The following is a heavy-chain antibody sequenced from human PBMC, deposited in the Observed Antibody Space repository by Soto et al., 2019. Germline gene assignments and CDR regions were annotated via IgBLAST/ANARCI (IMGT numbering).Heavy chain of an antibody. CDR1: GYTFTSYG. J-gene: IGHJ6*02. D-gene: IGHD5-12*01. V-gene: IGHV1-18*01. Sequence: ASVKVSCKASGYTFTSYGISWVRQAPGQRLEWMGWISAYNGNTNYAQKLQGRVTMTTDTSTSTAYMELRSLRSDDTAVYYCAREVGYSGYDLSYGMDVWGQGTTVTVSS. CDR2: ISAYNGNT. CDR3: AREVGYSGYDLSYGMDV.